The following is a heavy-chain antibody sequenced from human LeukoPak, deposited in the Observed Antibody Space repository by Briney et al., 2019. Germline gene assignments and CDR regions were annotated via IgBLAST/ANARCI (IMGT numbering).Heavy chain of an antibody. Sequence: GASVKVSCTASGYTFTGYYMHWVRQAPGQGLECVGWINAHNGDTNYAQNLQGRVTITTDKSTNTLYVQLRSLRGDDTALYYCARYPTVTTRCDLWGQGTLVTVSS. J-gene: IGHJ5*01. CDR2: INAHNGDT. V-gene: IGHV1-18*04. D-gene: IGHD4-17*01. CDR1: GYTFTGYY. CDR3: ARYPTVTTRCDL.